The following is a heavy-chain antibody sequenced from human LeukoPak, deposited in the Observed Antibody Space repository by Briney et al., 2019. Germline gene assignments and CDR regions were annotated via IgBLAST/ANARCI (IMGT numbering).Heavy chain of an antibody. J-gene: IGHJ4*02. Sequence: SETLSLTCAVYGGSFSDYYWSWIRQPPGKGLEWIGEINHSGSTNDNPSLKSRVTISVDTSKNQFSLKLSSVTAADTAVYYCARGLTGLTRGVIGDWGQGNLVTVSS. CDR2: INHSGST. CDR1: GGSFSDYY. CDR3: ARGLTGLTRGVIGD. D-gene: IGHD3-10*01. V-gene: IGHV4-34*01.